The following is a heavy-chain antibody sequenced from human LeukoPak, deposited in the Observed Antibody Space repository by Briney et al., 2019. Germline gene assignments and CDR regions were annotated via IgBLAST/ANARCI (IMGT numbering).Heavy chain of an antibody. V-gene: IGHV1-2*02. D-gene: IGHD3-10*01. CDR1: GYTFTGYY. J-gene: IGHJ5*02. CDR2: INPSSGGT. Sequence: GASVKVSCKASGYTFTGYYMHWVRQAPGQGLEWMGWINPSSGGTKYAQNFQGRVTMTRDTSISTAYIEVSSLRSGDTAVYYCARDEGRVSGSFNPWGQGTLVTVSS. CDR3: ARDEGRVSGSFNP.